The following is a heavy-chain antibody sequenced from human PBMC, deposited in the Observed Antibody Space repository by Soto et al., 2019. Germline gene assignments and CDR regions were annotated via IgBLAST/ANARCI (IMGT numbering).Heavy chain of an antibody. V-gene: IGHV3-30*04. J-gene: IGHJ4*02. CDR3: ARSRNSAVADSFDF. D-gene: IGHD1-26*01. CDR2: ISRDGSHK. CDR1: GFSFRNYA. Sequence: GSLRLSCAASGFSFRNYAIHWVRQAPGKGLEWVAVISRDGSHKYYLDSVKGRFTISRDNSKDTVNLLMNSLRDDDSAMYYCARSRNSAVADSFDFWGQGXLVTVYS.